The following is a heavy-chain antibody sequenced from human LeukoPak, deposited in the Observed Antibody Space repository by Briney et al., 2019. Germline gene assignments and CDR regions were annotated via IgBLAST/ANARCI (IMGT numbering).Heavy chain of an antibody. V-gene: IGHV2-5*02. CDR2: IYWDDDK. Sequence: SGPTLVIPTQTLTLTCSFSGFSLSTSGVGVGWFRQPPGEALEWLALIYWDDDKRYSPSLKNGLTITKDTSENQVVLTMTNMDPVDTATYYCAHKRDRGLPFDFWGQGTLVTVSS. D-gene: IGHD3-16*01. CDR3: AHKRDRGLPFDF. CDR1: GFSLSTSGVG. J-gene: IGHJ4*02.